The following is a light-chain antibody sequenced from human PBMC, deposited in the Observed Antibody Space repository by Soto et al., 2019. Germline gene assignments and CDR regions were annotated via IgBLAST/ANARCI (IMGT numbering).Light chain of an antibody. J-gene: IGKJ4*01. V-gene: IGKV3-20*01. Sequence: ESLMTQSPGTLSLSPGEGATLSCRASRGVSANYLAWYQQKPGQAPTLLIYGASNRATGIPDRFSGSGSGTDFNLTISSLEPEDFAVYYCQHYGSSPHTFGGGTKVDIK. CDR2: GAS. CDR3: QHYGSSPHT. CDR1: RGVSANY.